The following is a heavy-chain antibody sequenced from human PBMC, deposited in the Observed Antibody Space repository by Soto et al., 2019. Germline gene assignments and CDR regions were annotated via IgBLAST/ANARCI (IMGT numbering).Heavy chain of an antibody. J-gene: IGHJ6*03. D-gene: IGHD5-12*01. V-gene: IGHV3-9*01. CDR2: ISWNSGDI. CDR1: GFTFDDYA. Sequence: EVQLVESGGGLVQPGRSLRLSCAATGFTFDDYAMHWVRQAPGKGLEWVSSISWNSGDIGYADSVKGRVTISRDNAKKSLHLQMNSLLGADTALYYCAKGSYAYYYYYMDVWGKGTTVTVSS. CDR3: AKGSYAYYYYYMDV.